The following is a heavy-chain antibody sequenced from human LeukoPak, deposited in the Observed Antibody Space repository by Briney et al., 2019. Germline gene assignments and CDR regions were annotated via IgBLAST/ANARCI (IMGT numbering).Heavy chain of an antibody. J-gene: IGHJ3*01. D-gene: IGHD1-1*01. CDR1: GFSFGNYA. CDR2: VFAGGDTT. Sequence: GGSLRLSCAASGFSFGNYAMSWVRRVPGKGLEWISIVFAGGDTTYYSDSVEGRFTVSRDNSKNTVYLQMNSLRAGDTAVYYCAKGGGRPLDDAFDVWGQGTVVTVSS. V-gene: IGHV3-23*01. CDR3: AKGGGRPLDDAFDV.